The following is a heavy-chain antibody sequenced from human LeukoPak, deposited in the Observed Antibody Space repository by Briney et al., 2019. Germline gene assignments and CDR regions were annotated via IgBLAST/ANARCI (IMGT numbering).Heavy chain of an antibody. CDR1: GFTFSSYW. D-gene: IGHD2-15*01. CDR2: INPDGTST. V-gene: IGHV3-74*01. J-gene: IGHJ4*02. Sequence: GWSLRLSCADSGFTFSSYWMHWVRQAPGKWLVWVSRINPDGTSTTYADSVKGRFTISRDNAKNTLYLQMDSLRAEDTAVYYCARWDCSGGNCNSGSRFIDYWGQGTLVTVSS. CDR3: ARWDCSGGNCNSGSRFIDY.